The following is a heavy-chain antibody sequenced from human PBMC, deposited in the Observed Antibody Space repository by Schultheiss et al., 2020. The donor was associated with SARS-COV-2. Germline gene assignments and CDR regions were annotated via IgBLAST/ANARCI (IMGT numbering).Heavy chain of an antibody. CDR3: ARGRFDIVVVPAAGYMDV. Sequence: SETLSLTCAVYGGSFSGYYWSWIRQPPGKGLEWIGEINHSGSTNYSPSLTSRVIVSVDTSKNQFSLKLTSVTAADTAVYYCARGRFDIVVVPAAGYMDVWGKGTTVTVSS. D-gene: IGHD2-2*01. V-gene: IGHV4-34*01. J-gene: IGHJ6*03. CDR1: GGSFSGYY. CDR2: INHSGST.